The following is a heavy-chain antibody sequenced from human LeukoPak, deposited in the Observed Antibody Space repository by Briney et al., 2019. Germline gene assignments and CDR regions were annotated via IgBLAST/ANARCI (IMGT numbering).Heavy chain of an antibody. V-gene: IGHV4-39*07. CDR2: IYYSGST. CDR1: GGSISSSSYY. Sequence: SETLSLTCTVSGGSISSSSYYWGWIRQPPGKGLEWIGSIYYSGSTYYKPSLKSRVTISLDTSKNQFSLNLSSVTAADTAFYYCARGHSSGWYVNFDYWGQGTLVTVSS. J-gene: IGHJ4*02. D-gene: IGHD6-19*01. CDR3: ARGHSSGWYVNFDY.